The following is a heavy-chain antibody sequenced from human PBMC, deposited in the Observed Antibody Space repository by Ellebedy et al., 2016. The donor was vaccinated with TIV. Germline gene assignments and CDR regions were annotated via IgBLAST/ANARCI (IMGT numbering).Heavy chain of an antibody. CDR1: GGSFSSFA. CDR2: TITIFDTP. D-gene: IGHD4-17*01. Sequence: ASVKVSXXASGGSFSSFAISWVRHPPGQGLEWMGGTITIFDTPNYAQSFQGRLTITADESTSTAYMELNSLTSDDTAIYYCAHDYGDLWGRGTLITVSS. CDR3: AHDYGDL. J-gene: IGHJ2*01. V-gene: IGHV1-69*13.